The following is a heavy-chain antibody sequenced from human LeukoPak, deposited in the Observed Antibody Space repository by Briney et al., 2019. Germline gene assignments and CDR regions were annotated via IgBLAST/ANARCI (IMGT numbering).Heavy chain of an antibody. V-gene: IGHV4-59*05. CDR3: ARQTGPGLFILP. CDR1: GGSISSYY. CDR2: IYYSGST. Sequence: SETLSLTCTVSGGSISSYYWSWIRQPAGKGLEWIGSIYYSGSTYYNPSLKSRVTISVDTSKNQFSLKLSSVTAADTAVYYCARQTGPGLFILPGGQGTLVTVSS. J-gene: IGHJ4*02. D-gene: IGHD3/OR15-3a*01.